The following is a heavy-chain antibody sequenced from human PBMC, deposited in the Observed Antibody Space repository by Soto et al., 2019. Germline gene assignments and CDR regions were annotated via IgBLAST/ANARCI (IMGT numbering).Heavy chain of an antibody. V-gene: IGHV4-4*07. CDR2: IYTSGST. D-gene: IGHD2-2*01. Sequence: SETPSLTCTVSGGSISSYYWSWIRQPAGKGLEWIGRIYTSGSTNYNPSLKSRVTMSVDTSKNQFSLKLSSVTAADTAVYYCARDHLSGRGGYGVVVPAASESYYYYGMDVWGQGTTVTVSS. CDR3: ARDHLSGRGGYGVVVPAASESYYYYGMDV. CDR1: GGSISSYY. J-gene: IGHJ6*02.